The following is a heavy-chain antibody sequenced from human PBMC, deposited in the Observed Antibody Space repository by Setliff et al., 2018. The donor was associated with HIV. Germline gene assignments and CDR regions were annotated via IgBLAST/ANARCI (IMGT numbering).Heavy chain of an antibody. CDR3: AKDSRVGYSSSWYPYFFDY. V-gene: IGHV3-23*01. CDR1: GFTFSSYA. CDR2: ISGSGGST. D-gene: IGHD6-13*01. J-gene: IGHJ4*02. Sequence: GGSLRLSCAASGFTFSSYAMSWVRQAPGKGLEWVSTISGSGGSTYYADSVKGRFTISRDNSKNALYLQMNSLRAEDTAVYYCAKDSRVGYSSSWYPYFFDYWGQGTLVTVSS.